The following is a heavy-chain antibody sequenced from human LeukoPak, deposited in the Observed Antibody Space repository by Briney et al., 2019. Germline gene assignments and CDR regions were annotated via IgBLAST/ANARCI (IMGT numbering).Heavy chain of an antibody. J-gene: IGHJ4*02. D-gene: IGHD3-10*01. V-gene: IGHV1-46*01. Sequence: GSVRVSCKASGYTFTSYYMHWVRQAPGQGLEWMGIINPSGGSTSYAQKFQGRVTMTRDTSTSTVYMELSSLRSEDTAVYYCARDHEYYYGSGSYYPGGCDYWVQGTLVTISS. CDR1: GYTFTSYY. CDR2: INPSGGST. CDR3: ARDHEYYYGSGSYYPGGCDY.